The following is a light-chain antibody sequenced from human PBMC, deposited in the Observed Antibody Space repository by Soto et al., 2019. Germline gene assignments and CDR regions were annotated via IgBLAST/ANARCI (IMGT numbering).Light chain of an antibody. V-gene: IGKV3-20*01. CDR2: GAS. CDR1: QSVSSNF. CDR3: QYYGSAPST. J-gene: IGKJ5*01. Sequence: EIVLTQSPGTLSLSPGEGATLSCRASQSVSSNFLAWYQQKPGQAPRLLIYGASSRATGIPDRFSGSGSGTDFTLTISRLEPEDFAVYYCQYYGSAPSTFGQGTRLEIK.